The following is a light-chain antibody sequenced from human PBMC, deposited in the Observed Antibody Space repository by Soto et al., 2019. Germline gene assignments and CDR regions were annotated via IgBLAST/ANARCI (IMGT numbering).Light chain of an antibody. CDR3: QQYNRWPLT. J-gene: IGKJ4*01. CDR1: ESVSDNY. CDR2: GAS. Sequence: EIVLTQSPGTLSLSPGERATLSCRASESVSDNYLAWYQQRSGQAPRLVIYGASSRASAVPDSFSGSGSGTEFTLTISSLQSEDFAVYYCQQYNRWPLTFGGGTKVDIK. V-gene: IGKV3-20*01.